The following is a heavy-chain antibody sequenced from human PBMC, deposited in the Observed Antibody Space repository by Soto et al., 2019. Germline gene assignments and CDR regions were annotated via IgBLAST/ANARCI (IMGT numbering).Heavy chain of an antibody. CDR1: GFTFSSYW. CDR2: IKQDGSEK. J-gene: IGHJ4*02. D-gene: IGHD6-19*01. Sequence: GGSLRLSCAASGFTFSSYWMSWVRPAPGKGLEWVANIKQDGSEKYYVDSVKGRFTISRDNAKNSLYLQMNSLRAEDTAVYYCARARYSSGWYYYFDYWGQGTLVTVSS. CDR3: ARARYSSGWYYYFDY. V-gene: IGHV3-7*03.